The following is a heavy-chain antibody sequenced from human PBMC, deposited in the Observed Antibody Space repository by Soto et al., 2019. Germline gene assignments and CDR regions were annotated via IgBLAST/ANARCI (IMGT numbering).Heavy chain of an antibody. Sequence: SVKVSWKASGGTFSSYAISWVRQAPGQGLEWMGGIIPIFGTANYAQKFQGRVTITADESTSTAYMELSSLRSEDTAVYYCARRAYGSGHDNLDAIDIWGQATMVSVSS. CDR2: IIPIFGTA. V-gene: IGHV1-69*13. D-gene: IGHD3-10*01. CDR3: ARRAYGSGHDNLDAIDI. CDR1: GGTFSSYA. J-gene: IGHJ3*02.